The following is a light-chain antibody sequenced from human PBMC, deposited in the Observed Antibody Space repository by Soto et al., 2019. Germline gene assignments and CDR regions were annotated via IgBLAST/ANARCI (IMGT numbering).Light chain of an antibody. J-gene: IGKJ1*01. CDR2: QAS. CDR3: LQYISNS. CDR1: QSIGRW. V-gene: IGKV1-5*03. Sequence: DIQMTQSPSTLSASVGDRVTITCRASQSIGRWLAWYQQKPGKAPTLLISQASTLQGGIPSRFSGRGSGTEFTLVIDSLQPEDFATYYCLQYISNSFGQGTEVDIK.